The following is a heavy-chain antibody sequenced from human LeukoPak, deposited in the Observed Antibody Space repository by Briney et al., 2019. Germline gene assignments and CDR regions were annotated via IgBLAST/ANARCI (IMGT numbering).Heavy chain of an antibody. CDR1: GGSISSYY. D-gene: IGHD2-15*01. J-gene: IGHJ6*03. V-gene: IGHV4-59*01. CDR3: ARSNLGYCSGGSCHYYYYYYMDV. CDR2: IYYSGSP. Sequence: SETLSLTCTVSGGSISSYYWRCIRQPPGKGLEWIGYIYYSGSPNYNPSLKSRVTISVDTYNNQFSLKLSSVTAADTAVYYCARSNLGYCSGGSCHYYYYYYMDVWGKGTTVTVSS.